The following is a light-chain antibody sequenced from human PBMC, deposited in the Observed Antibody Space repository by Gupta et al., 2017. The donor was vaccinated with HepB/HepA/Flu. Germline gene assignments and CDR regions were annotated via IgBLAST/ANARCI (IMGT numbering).Light chain of an antibody. V-gene: IGLV2-14*03. J-gene: IGLJ1*01. CDR1: SSDVGRYNY. CDR2: DVI. CDR3: NSFTSINTQV. Sequence: QSALTQPASVSGSPGQSITISCTGTSSDVGRYNYVSWYQQHPGKAPKLMIDDVINRPSGVSNRFSGSKSGNTAFLTISGLQAEDEADYYCNSFTSINTQVFGTGTKVTVL.